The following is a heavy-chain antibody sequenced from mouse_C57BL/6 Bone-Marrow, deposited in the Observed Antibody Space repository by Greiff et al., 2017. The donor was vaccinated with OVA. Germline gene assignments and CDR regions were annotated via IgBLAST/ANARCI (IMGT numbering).Heavy chain of an antibody. CDR2: IDPETGGN. CDR1: GYTFTDYE. J-gene: IGHJ3*01. V-gene: IGHV1-15*01. D-gene: IGHD2-5*01. CDR3: TRFYSNYVFAY. Sequence: VQLQQSGAELVRPGASVTLSCKASGYTFTDYEMHWVKQTPVHGLEWIGAIDPETGGNAYNQKFKGKAILTADKSSSTAYMELRSLTSEDSAVYYCTRFYSNYVFAYWGQGTLVTVSA.